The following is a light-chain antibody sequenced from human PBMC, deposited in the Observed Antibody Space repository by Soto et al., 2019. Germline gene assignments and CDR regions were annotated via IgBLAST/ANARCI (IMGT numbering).Light chain of an antibody. Sequence: EIVMTQSPATLSVSPGERATLSCRASQSVSGNLAWYQQKPGQAPRLLIYGASTRATGIPARFSGSGSGTEFNLTIRSLQSEDFAVYYCQQYNNWPPWTFGQGTKVEIK. CDR2: GAS. CDR1: QSVSGN. CDR3: QQYNNWPPWT. J-gene: IGKJ1*01. V-gene: IGKV3-15*01.